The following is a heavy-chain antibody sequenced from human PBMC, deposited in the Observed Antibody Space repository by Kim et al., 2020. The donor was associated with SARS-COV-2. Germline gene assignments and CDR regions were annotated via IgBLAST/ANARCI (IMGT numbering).Heavy chain of an antibody. Sequence: ASVKVSCKASGYTFTSYAMHWVRQAPGQRLEWMGWINAGNGNTKYSQKFQGRVTITRDTSASTAYMELSSLRSEDTAVYYCARLGIGFGDYHWFDPWGQGTLVTVSS. CDR3: ARLGIGFGDYHWFDP. V-gene: IGHV1-3*01. J-gene: IGHJ5*02. CDR2: INAGNGNT. CDR1: GYTFTSYA. D-gene: IGHD3-10*01.